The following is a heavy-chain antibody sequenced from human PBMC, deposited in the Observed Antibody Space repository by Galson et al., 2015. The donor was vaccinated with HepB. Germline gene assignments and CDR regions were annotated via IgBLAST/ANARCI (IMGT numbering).Heavy chain of an antibody. V-gene: IGHV5-10-1*01. J-gene: IGHJ3*02. Sequence: QSGAEVKRPGESLRISCKGSGYSFTSYWISWVRQMPGKGLEWMGRIDPSDSYTNYSPSFQGHVTISADKSISTAYLQWSSLKASDTAMYYCARQMVEYYYDSSGYHYRRLDAFDIWGQGTMVTVSS. CDR3: ARQMVEYYYDSSGYHYRRLDAFDI. D-gene: IGHD3-22*01. CDR1: GYSFTSYW. CDR2: IDPSDSYT.